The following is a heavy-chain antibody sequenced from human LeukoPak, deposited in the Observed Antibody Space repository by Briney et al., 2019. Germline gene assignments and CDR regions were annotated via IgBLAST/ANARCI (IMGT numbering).Heavy chain of an antibody. CDR3: TRQYYYDSSGYPDY. CDR1: GFTFSNAW. D-gene: IGHD3-22*01. V-gene: IGHV3-15*01. J-gene: IGHJ4*02. CDR2: IKSKTDGGTT. Sequence: GGSLRLSCAASGFTFSNAWMSWVRQAPGKGLEWVGRIKSKTDGGTTDYAAPVKGRFTISRDDSKNTLYLQMNSLKTEDTAVYYCTRQYYYDSSGYPDYWGQGTLVTVSS.